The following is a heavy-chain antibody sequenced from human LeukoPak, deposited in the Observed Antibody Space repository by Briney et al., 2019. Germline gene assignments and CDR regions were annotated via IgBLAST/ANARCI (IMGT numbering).Heavy chain of an antibody. J-gene: IGHJ3*02. CDR3: ATRFEEKGLFAFHI. Sequence: GESPKISCKGSGYRFTSYWIGWVRQKPGKGLEWMGIIYPGDSDTRYSPSFRGQVTLSPDKPISTAYLQWSSLKVSDTAMVYRATRFEEKGLFAFHIWGQRTMVTVSS. CDR2: IYPGDSDT. D-gene: IGHD3-10*01. V-gene: IGHV5-51*01. CDR1: GYRFTSYW.